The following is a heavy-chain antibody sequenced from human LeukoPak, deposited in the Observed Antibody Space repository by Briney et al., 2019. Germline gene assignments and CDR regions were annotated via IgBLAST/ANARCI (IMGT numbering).Heavy chain of an antibody. V-gene: IGHV4-30-2*01. Sequence: SQTLSLTCAVSGGSISSGGYSWSWIRQPPGKGLEWIGYIYHSGSTYYNPSLKSRVTISVDRFKNQFSLKLSSVTAADTAVYYCARVVCGGDCLNAFDIWGQGTLVTVSS. CDR3: ARVVCGGDCLNAFDI. CDR2: IYHSGST. CDR1: GGSISSGGYS. J-gene: IGHJ3*02. D-gene: IGHD2-21*02.